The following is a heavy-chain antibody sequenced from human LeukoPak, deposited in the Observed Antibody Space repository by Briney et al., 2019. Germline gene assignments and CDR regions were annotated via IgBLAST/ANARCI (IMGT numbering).Heavy chain of an antibody. D-gene: IGHD3-9*01. J-gene: IGHJ4*02. CDR3: ARGGIDYDILTGYYPTPYFDY. Sequence: HPSETLSLTCTVSGGSISSYYWSWIRQPAGKGLEWIGRIYTSGSTNYNPSLKSRVTMSVDTSKNQFSLKLSSVTAADTAVYYCARGGIDYDILTGYYPTPYFDYWGQGTLVTVSS. CDR2: IYTSGST. CDR1: GGSISSYY. V-gene: IGHV4-4*07.